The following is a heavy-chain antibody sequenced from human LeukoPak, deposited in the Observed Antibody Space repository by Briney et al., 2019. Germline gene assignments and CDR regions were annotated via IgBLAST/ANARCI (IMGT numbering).Heavy chain of an antibody. CDR3: ARVGMWWAIDY. D-gene: IGHD2-21*01. V-gene: IGHV4-61*02. Sequence: SETLSLTCTVSGGSISSGSYYWRWIRQPAGKGLEWIGRIYTSGSTNYNPSLKSRFTISVDTAKNHFPLKLSSVTAADTAVYYCARVGMWWAIDYWGQGTLVTVSS. J-gene: IGHJ4*02. CDR1: GGSISSGSYY. CDR2: IYTSGST.